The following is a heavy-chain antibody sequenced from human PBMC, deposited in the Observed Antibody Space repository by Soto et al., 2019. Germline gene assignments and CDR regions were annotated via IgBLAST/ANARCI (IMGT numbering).Heavy chain of an antibody. CDR2: ISAYNGNT. D-gene: IGHD5-12*01. J-gene: IGHJ4*02. V-gene: IGHV1-18*04. Sequence: ASLKVSCKASGYTFTSYGISWVRQSPGQGLEWMGWISAYNGNTNYAQKLQGRVTMTTDTSTSTAYMELRSLRSDDTAVYYCARALLVATIDYWGQGTLVTVSS. CDR3: ARALLVATIDY. CDR1: GYTFTSYG.